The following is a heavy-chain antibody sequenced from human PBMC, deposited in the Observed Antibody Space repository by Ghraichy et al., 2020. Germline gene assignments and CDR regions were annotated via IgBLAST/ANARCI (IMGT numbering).Heavy chain of an antibody. CDR2: IYTSGST. CDR3: ARDQGRGVFMVQQLVLSWFYP. D-gene: IGHD6-13*01. J-gene: IGHJ5*02. V-gene: IGHV4-61*02. Sequence: SETLSLTCTVSGGSISSGSYYWSWIRQPAGKGLEWIGRIYTSGSTNYNPSLKSRVTISVDTSKNQLSLKLSSVTAADTAVYACARDQGRGVFMVQQLVLSWFYPWGQVTLVTVSS. CDR1: GGSISSGSYY.